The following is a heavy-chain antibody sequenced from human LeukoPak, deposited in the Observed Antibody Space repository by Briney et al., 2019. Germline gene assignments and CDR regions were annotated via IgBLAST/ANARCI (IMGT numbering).Heavy chain of an antibody. CDR1: GFTFSSYS. D-gene: IGHD1-26*01. CDR3: ASPPHQGRYSGSYLDY. CDR2: ISYDGSNK. J-gene: IGHJ4*02. Sequence: GRSLRLSCAASGFTFSSYSMHWVRQDPAKGLEWVAVISYDGSNKYYADSVKGRFTISRDNSKNTLYLQMNSLRAEDTAVYYCASPPHQGRYSGSYLDYWGQGTLVTVSS. V-gene: IGHV3-30*04.